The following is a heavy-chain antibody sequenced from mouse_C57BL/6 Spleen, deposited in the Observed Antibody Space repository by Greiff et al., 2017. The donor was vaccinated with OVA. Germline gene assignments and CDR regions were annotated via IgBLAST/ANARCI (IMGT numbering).Heavy chain of an antibody. J-gene: IGHJ1*03. Sequence: VQLQQSGAELVRPGASVKLSCTASGFNIKDDYMHWVKQRPEQGLEWIGWIDPENGDTEYASKFQGKATITADTSSNTAYLQLSSLTSEDTAVYYCTTLEYFDVWGTGTTVTVSS. V-gene: IGHV14-4*01. CDR2: IDPENGDT. CDR1: GFNIKDDY. CDR3: TTLEYFDV.